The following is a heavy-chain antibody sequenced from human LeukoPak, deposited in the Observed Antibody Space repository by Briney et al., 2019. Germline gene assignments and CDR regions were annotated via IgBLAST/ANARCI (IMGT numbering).Heavy chain of an antibody. J-gene: IGHJ5*02. CDR3: ARDLDYYDSSGYHEKYNWFDP. D-gene: IGHD3-22*01. V-gene: IGHV3-11*04. CDR1: GFTFSDYY. CDR2: ISSSGSTI. Sequence: PGGSLRLSCAASGFTFSDYYMSWIRRAPGKGLEWVSYISSSGSTIYYADSVKGRFTISRDNAKNSLYLQMNSLRAEDTAVYYCARDLDYYDSSGYHEKYNWFDPWGQGTLVTVSS.